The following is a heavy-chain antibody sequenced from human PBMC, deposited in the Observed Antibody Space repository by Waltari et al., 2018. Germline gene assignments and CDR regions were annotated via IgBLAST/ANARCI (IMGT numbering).Heavy chain of an antibody. CDR2: ISSSSSTT. D-gene: IGHD5-12*01. Sequence: EVQLVESGGGLVQPGGSLRLSCAAYGFTFSSYGMNWVRQAPGKGLEWVSYISSSSSTTNYADSVKGRFTISRDNAKNSLYLQMKSLRAEDTAVYYCARGGSTRPDYWGQGTLVTVSS. CDR3: ARGGSTRPDY. J-gene: IGHJ4*02. CDR1: GFTFSSYG. V-gene: IGHV3-48*04.